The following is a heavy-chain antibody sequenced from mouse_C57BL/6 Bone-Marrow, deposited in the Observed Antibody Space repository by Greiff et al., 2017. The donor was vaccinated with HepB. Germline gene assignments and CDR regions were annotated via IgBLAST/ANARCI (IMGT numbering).Heavy chain of an antibody. CDR3: TRKEGWLHYFDY. V-gene: IGHV1-15*01. Sequence: VKLVESGAELVRPGASVTLSCKASGYTFTDYEMHWVKQTPVHGLEWIGAIDPETGGTAYNQKFKGKAILTADKSSSTAYMELRSLTSEDSAVYYCTRKEGWLHYFDYWGQGTTLTVSS. D-gene: IGHD2-3*01. J-gene: IGHJ2*01. CDR2: IDPETGGT. CDR1: GYTFTDYE.